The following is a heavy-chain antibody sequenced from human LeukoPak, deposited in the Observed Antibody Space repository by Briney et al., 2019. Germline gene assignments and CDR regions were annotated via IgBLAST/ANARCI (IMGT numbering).Heavy chain of an antibody. D-gene: IGHD1-1*01. Sequence: GGSLRLSCAISGFSVGGTHMSWVRQAPGKGLEWVSAIYTGGTTYYADSVQGRFTVSRDNSKNILYLHMNNLRAEDTVVYYCARDTATTGGGLDSWGQGTLVTVSS. J-gene: IGHJ4*02. CDR3: ARDTATTGGGLDS. CDR2: IYTGGTT. CDR1: GFSVGGTH. V-gene: IGHV3-53*01.